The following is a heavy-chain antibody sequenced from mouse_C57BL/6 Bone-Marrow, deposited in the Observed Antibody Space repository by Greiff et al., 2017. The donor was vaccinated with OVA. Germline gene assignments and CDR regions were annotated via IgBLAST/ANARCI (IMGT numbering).Heavy chain of an antibody. CDR2: IDPSDSET. D-gene: IGHD4-1*01. Sequence: QVQLQQPGAELVRPGSSVKLSCKASGYTFTSYWMHWVKQRPIQGLEWIGNIDPSDSETHYNQKFKDKATLTVDKSSSTAYMQLSSLTSEDYAVYYCARDWDDAMDYWGQGTSVTVSS. V-gene: IGHV1-52*01. CDR1: GYTFTSYW. CDR3: ARDWDDAMDY. J-gene: IGHJ4*01.